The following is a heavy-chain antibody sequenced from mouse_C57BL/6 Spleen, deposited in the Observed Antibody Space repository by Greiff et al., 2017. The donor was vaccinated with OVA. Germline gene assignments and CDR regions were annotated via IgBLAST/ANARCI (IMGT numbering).Heavy chain of an antibody. CDR3: AITYYSNSWFAY. D-gene: IGHD2-5*01. CDR1: GFSLTSYG. V-gene: IGHV2-2*01. CDR2: IWSGGST. Sequence: VQRVESGPGLVQPSQSLSITCTVSGFSLTSYGVHWVRQSPGKGLEWLGVIWSGGSTDYNAAFISRLSISKDNSKSQVFFKMNSLQADDTAIYYCAITYYSNSWFAYWGQGTLVTVSA. J-gene: IGHJ3*01.